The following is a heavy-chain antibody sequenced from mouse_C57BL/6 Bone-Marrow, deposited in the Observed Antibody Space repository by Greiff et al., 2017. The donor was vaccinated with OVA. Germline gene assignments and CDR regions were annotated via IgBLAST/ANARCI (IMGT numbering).Heavy chain of an antibody. CDR1: GFNIKDYY. D-gene: IGHD2-5*01. V-gene: IGHV14-1*01. J-gene: IGHJ1*03. Sequence: EVHLVESGAELVRPGASVKLSCTASGFNIKDYYMHWVKQRPEQGLEWIGRIDPEDGDTEYAPKFQGKATMTADTSSNTAYLQLSSLTSEDTAVYYCTTVYYSNSYWYFDVWGTGTTVTVSS. CDR2: IDPEDGDT. CDR3: TTVYYSNSYWYFDV.